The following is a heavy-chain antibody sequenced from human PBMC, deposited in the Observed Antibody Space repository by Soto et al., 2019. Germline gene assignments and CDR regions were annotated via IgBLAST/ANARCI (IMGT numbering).Heavy chain of an antibody. Sequence: QVQLQQWGAGLLKPSETLSLTCAVYGGSFSGYYWSWIRQPPGKGLEWIGEINHSGSTNYNPSLKSRVTISVDTSKNQFSLKLSSVTAADTAVYYCARDRRLITMVGGVSLWFDPWGQGTLVTVSS. D-gene: IGHD3-10*01. CDR3: ARDRRLITMVGGVSLWFDP. CDR2: INHSGST. CDR1: GGSFSGYY. V-gene: IGHV4-34*01. J-gene: IGHJ5*02.